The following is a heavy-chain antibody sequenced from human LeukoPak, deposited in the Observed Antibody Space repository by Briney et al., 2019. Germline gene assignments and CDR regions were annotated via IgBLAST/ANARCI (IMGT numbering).Heavy chain of an antibody. Sequence: PSETLSLTCTVSGGSIRSYDWSWIRQPPGKGLEWIGDIYYSGSTNYNPSVKSRVTISVDTSKNQFSLKLSSVTAADTAVYYCARGDSPYYYMDVWGKGTTVTVSS. J-gene: IGHJ6*03. D-gene: IGHD4-11*01. CDR1: GGSIRSYD. V-gene: IGHV4-59*01. CDR2: IYYSGST. CDR3: ARGDSPYYYMDV.